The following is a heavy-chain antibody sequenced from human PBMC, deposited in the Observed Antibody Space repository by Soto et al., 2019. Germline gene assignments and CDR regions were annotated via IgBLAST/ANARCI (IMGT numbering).Heavy chain of an antibody. CDR3: ARSSSPRDRYYYYGMDV. Sequence: GESLKISCKGSGYSFTSYWISWVRQMPGKGLEWMGRIDPSDSYTNYSPSFQGHVTISADKSISTAYLQWSSLKASDTAMYYCARSSSPRDRYYYYGMDVWGQGTTVTVSS. J-gene: IGHJ6*02. D-gene: IGHD6-6*01. CDR2: IDPSDSYT. V-gene: IGHV5-10-1*01. CDR1: GYSFTSYW.